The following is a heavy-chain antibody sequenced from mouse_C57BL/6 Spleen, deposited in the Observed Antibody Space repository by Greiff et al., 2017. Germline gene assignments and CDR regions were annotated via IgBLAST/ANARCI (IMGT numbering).Heavy chain of an antibody. D-gene: IGHD2-1*01. V-gene: IGHV1-69*01. Sequence: QVQLQQPGAELVMPGASVKLSCKASGYTFTSYWMHWVKQRPGQGLEWIGEIDPSDSYTNYNQKFKGKSTLTVDKSSSTAYMQLSSLTSEDSAVYYCARASVNYPLDYWGQGTTLTVSS. CDR3: ARASVNYPLDY. CDR1: GYTFTSYW. J-gene: IGHJ2*01. CDR2: IDPSDSYT.